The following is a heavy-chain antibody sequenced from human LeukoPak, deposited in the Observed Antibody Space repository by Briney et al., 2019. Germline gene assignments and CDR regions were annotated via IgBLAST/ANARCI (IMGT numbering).Heavy chain of an antibody. CDR2: IIPIFGTA. J-gene: IGHJ6*03. D-gene: IGHD4-17*01. V-gene: IGHV1-69*01. CDR1: AGTFSSYA. CDR3: ARDRDYGDYYYYYMDV. Sequence: SVKVSCKASAGTFSSYAISWVRQAPGQGLEWMGGIIPIFGTANYAQKFQGRVTITADESTSTAYMELSSLRSEDTAVYYCARDRDYGDYYYYYMDVWGKGTTVTVSS.